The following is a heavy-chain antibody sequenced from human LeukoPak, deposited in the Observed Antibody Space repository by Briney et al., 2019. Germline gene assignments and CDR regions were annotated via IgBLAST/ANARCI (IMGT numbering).Heavy chain of an antibody. CDR2: IYSGGRT. J-gene: IGHJ4*02. CDR3: ARDVYGLGSYDY. V-gene: IGHV3-66*01. CDR1: GFIVSDSY. D-gene: IGHD3-10*01. Sequence: GGSLRLSCAASGFIVSDSYMSWVRQAPGKGLEWVAVIYSGGRTYYADSLKGRFFISRDNSRNTLYLQMNSLRAEDTAVYYCARDVYGLGSYDYWGQGTLVTVSS.